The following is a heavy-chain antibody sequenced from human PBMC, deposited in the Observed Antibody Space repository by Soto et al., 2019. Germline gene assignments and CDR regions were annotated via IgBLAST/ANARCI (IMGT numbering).Heavy chain of an antibody. CDR3: ARVPKRELSSEMRYGMDV. V-gene: IGHV1-18*01. CDR1: GYTFTSYG. Sequence: GASVKVSCKASGYTFTSYGIRWVRQAPGQGLEWIGWISAYNGNTNYAQKLQGRGTMATDASTRTVYMELRSLRSDDTAVYYCARVPKRELSSEMRYGMDVWGKGTTVTV. CDR2: ISAYNGNT. D-gene: IGHD6-6*01. J-gene: IGHJ6*04.